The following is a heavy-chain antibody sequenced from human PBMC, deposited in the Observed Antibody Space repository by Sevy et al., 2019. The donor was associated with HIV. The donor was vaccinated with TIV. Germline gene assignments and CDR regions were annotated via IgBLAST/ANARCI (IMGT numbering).Heavy chain of an antibody. Sequence: SETLSLTCAVSGGSISSSNWWSWVRQPPGKGLEWIGEIYRSGSTNYNPSLKSRVTISVDKSKNQFSLRLTSVTAADTAVHYCARLTGGVDSGFQHWGQGTLVTVSS. CDR2: IYRSGST. CDR3: ARLTGGVDSGFQH. J-gene: IGHJ1*01. CDR1: GGSISSSNW. V-gene: IGHV4-4*02. D-gene: IGHD3-10*01.